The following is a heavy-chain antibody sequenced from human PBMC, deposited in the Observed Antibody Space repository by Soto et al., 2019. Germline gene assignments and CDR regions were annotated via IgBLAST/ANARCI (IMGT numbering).Heavy chain of an antibody. Sequence: QLHLQESGPGLVKPSQTLSLTCTVSGGSISSHSNYWSWIRQHPGKGLEWIGYIYYDGRTYFNPSPQSRLSMSVHTSENQFSLKLSSLTAADTAVYFCARGNPIFDSSGLAFDYWGPGTLVTVSS. CDR1: GGSISSHSNY. D-gene: IGHD3-22*01. CDR3: ARGNPIFDSSGLAFDY. J-gene: IGHJ4*02. CDR2: IYYDGRT. V-gene: IGHV4-31*03.